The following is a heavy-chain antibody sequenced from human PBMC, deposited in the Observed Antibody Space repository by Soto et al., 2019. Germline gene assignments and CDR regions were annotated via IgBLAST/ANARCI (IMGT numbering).Heavy chain of an antibody. Sequence: ASVKVSCKASGYTFTSYYIHWVRQAPGQGLEGMGIINPSGGSTSYAQKFQGRVTMTRDTSTSTVYMELSSLRSEDTAVYYCGLAYISGYYHTLDYWGKGTLVTVSS. CDR3: GLAYISGYYHTLDY. CDR1: GYTFTSYY. J-gene: IGHJ4*02. D-gene: IGHD3-22*01. CDR2: INPSGGST. V-gene: IGHV1-46*01.